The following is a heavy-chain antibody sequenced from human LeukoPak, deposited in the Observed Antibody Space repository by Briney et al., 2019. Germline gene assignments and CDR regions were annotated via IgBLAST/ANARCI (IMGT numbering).Heavy chain of an antibody. V-gene: IGHV3-23*01. CDR3: AKDRGSRRGWHTHVIEPFDY. D-gene: IGHD3-16*01. CDR2: ISGSGGST. CDR1: GFTFSSYA. J-gene: IGHJ4*02. Sequence: PGGSLRLSCAASGFTFSSYAMHWVRQAPGKGLEWVSAISGSGGSTYYADSVKGRFTISRDNSKNTLYLQMNSLRAEDTAVYYCAKDRGSRRGWHTHVIEPFDYWGQGTLVTVSS.